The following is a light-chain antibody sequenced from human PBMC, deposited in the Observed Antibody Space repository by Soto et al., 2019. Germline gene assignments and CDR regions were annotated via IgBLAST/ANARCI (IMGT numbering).Light chain of an antibody. CDR1: NIGSKS. CDR2: DDC. Sequence: SYELTQPPSVSVAPGQTATITCGGNNIGSKSVHWYQQKTGQAPALVVCDDCDRPSGIPDRFFGSKSGSTATLTISRVEAGDEADYYCQVWDTSSGHFTWVFGGGTQLTVL. J-gene: IGLJ3*02. V-gene: IGLV3-21*02. CDR3: QVWDTSSGHFTWV.